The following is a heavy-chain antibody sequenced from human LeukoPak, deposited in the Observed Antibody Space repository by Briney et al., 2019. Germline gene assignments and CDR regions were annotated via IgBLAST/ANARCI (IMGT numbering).Heavy chain of an antibody. V-gene: IGHV4-59*01. J-gene: IGHJ4*02. CDR3: ARVLLSGSYYLGD. Sequence: SETLSLTCTVSGGSISTYYWSWIRQPPGKGLEWIGYIYYSGSTNYNPFLKSRVTISVDTSKNQFSLKLSSVTAADTAVYYCARVLLSGSYYLGDWGQGTLVTVSS. CDR1: GGSISTYY. D-gene: IGHD1-26*01. CDR2: IYYSGST.